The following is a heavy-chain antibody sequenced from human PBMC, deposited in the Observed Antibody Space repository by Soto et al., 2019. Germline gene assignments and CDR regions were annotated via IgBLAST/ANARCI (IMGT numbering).Heavy chain of an antibody. J-gene: IGHJ6*02. Sequence: GASVKVSCKASGYTFMSYDCNWVRQATGQGLEWMGWMNPNTGNTGYAQKFQGRVTMTRDTSISTAYMELSSLRSEDTAVYYCARQWELSGYYYGMDVWGQGTTVTVSS. V-gene: IGHV1-8*01. CDR1: GYTFMSYD. D-gene: IGHD1-26*01. CDR3: ARQWELSGYYYGMDV. CDR2: MNPNTGNT.